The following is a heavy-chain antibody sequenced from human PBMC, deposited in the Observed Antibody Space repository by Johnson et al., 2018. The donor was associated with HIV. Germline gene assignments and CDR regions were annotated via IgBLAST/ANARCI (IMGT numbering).Heavy chain of an antibody. CDR2: ISWNSGSI. CDR3: AKDKDAFDI. Sequence: VQLVESGGGLVQPGRSLRLSCAASGFTFDDYGMHWVRQAPGKGLEWVSGISWNSGSIGYADSVKGRFTISRDNSKNTLYLQMNSLRAEDTAVYYCAKDKDAFDIWGQGTMVTVSS. V-gene: IGHV3-9*01. J-gene: IGHJ3*02. CDR1: GFTFDDYG.